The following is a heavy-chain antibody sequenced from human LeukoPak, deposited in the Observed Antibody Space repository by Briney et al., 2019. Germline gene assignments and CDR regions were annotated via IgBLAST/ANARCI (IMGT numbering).Heavy chain of an antibody. J-gene: IGHJ4*02. CDR2: IYYSGST. V-gene: IGHV4-39*01. D-gene: IGHD1-26*01. Sequence: SETLSLTCTVSGGSISSTSSYWGWIRQPPGKGLEWIATIYYSGSTYYNASLKSRITIAVDTSKSQFSLKLSSVTAADTAGYYCARLNYYGFDYWGQGTLVTFSS. CDR3: ARLNYYGFDY. CDR1: GGSISSTSSY.